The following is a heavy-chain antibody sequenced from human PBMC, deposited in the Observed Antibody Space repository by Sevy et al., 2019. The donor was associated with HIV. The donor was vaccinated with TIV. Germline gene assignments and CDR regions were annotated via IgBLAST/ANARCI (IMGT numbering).Heavy chain of an antibody. Sequence: LETLSLTCTISGDTIVSSGHYWGWIRQTPGKGLEWIGSVYYNGHTYSNPSLKSRLTISIDTSKNQFSLNLNSVTAADTGIYFCAREAGGYDYDYGMDVWGQGTTVTVSS. V-gene: IGHV4-39*02. D-gene: IGHD6-13*01. CDR3: AREAGGYDYDYGMDV. CDR1: GDTIVSSGHY. CDR2: VYYNGHT. J-gene: IGHJ6*02.